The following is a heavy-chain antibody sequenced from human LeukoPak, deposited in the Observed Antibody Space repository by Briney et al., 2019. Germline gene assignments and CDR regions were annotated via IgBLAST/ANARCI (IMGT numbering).Heavy chain of an antibody. Sequence: GRSLRLSCAASGFTFSSYGMHWVRQAPGKGLEWVAVISYDGSNKYYADSVKGRFTISRDNSKNTLYLQMNSLRAEDTAVYYCAKDSGGYTYVFDCWGQGTLVTVSS. CDR2: ISYDGSNK. V-gene: IGHV3-30*18. CDR3: AKDSGGYTYVFDC. D-gene: IGHD5-18*01. CDR1: GFTFSSYG. J-gene: IGHJ4*02.